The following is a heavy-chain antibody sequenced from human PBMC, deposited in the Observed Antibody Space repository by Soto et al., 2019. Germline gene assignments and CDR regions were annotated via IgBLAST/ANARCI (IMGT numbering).Heavy chain of an antibody. J-gene: IGHJ4*02. CDR2: IIPIFGTT. D-gene: IGHD1-1*01. CDR1: GGTFSSYP. Sequence: QVQLVQSGAEVKKPGSSVRVSCKASGGTFSSYPIGWVRQAPGQGLEWMGLIIPIFGTTNYAQRFQGRVTISADESTSTAYMELSSLRYEDTAVYFCARPRTTATTKAYDYWGEGTLVTVSS. CDR3: ARPRTTATTKAYDY. V-gene: IGHV1-69*01.